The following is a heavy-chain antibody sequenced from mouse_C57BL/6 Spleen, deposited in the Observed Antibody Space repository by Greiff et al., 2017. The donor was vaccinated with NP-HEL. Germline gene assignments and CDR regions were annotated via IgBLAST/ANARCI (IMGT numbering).Heavy chain of an antibody. V-gene: IGHV5-6*02. CDR1: FFPFLLSF. CDR3: ARHTPDAMDY. J-gene: IGHJ4*01. CDR2: LSSCGRYT. Sequence: DVMLVASVGDFVQPGGSLKLSCAASFFPFLLSFLSFFLPTPSPLLSFFSPLSSCGRYTYYPDSVKGRFTISRDNAKNTLYLQMSSLKSEDTAMYYCARHTPDAMDYWGQGTSVTVSS.